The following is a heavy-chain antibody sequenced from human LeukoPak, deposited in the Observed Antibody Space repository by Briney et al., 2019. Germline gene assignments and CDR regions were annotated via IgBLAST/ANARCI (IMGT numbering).Heavy chain of an antibody. CDR1: GYTFTGYY. CDR2: INPNSGGT. CDR3: ARDLYRGYSYGYGY. D-gene: IGHD5-18*01. J-gene: IGHJ4*02. V-gene: IGHV1-2*04. Sequence: ASVKVSCKASGYTFTGYYIHWVRQAPGQGLEWMGWINPNSGGTNSAQKFQGWVTMTRHTSISTAYMELSRLRSDDTAVYYCARDLYRGYSYGYGYWGQGTLVTVSS.